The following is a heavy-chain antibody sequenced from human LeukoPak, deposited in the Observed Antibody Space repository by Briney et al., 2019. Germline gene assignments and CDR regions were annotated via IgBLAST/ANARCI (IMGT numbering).Heavy chain of an antibody. D-gene: IGHD3-10*01. J-gene: IGHJ4*02. Sequence: GGSLRLSCAASGFTFSSYGMHWVRQAPGKGLEWVGRIKSKGDGETTDYTAPVKGRFTMSRDDSKATLYLQMNYVIVEDTAVYFCATDLGLTMIRGVLVSWGQGALVSVSP. CDR1: GFTFSSYG. CDR3: ATDLGLTMIRGVLVS. V-gene: IGHV3-15*01. CDR2: IKSKGDGETT.